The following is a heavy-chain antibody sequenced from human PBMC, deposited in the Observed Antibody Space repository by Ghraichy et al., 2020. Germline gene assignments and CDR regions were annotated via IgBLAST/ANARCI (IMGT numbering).Heavy chain of an antibody. J-gene: IGHJ6*01. CDR2: INHSGST. V-gene: IGHV4-34*01. CDR1: GGSFRGYY. CDR3: ARDSRYYYFNGMDV. Sequence: SQTLSLTCGGYGGSFRGYYWSWIRKPPGKGLEWIGEINHSGSTNYNPSLKSRVTISIDTSKNQFFLKMNSVTAADTAVYYCARDSRYYYFNGMDVWGQGTTVTVSS.